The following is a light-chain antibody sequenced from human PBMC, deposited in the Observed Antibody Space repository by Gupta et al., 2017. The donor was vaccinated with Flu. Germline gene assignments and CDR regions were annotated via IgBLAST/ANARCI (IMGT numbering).Light chain of an antibody. Sequence: QSVLTPPPSVSAAPGRPVTISCTGPSSDFGSGFDVHWYQHLPGSAPKLLIYDTYNRPSGVPDRFSGFKSGTSASLAITGLQAEDEADYYCQTYDSSLSGSVFGGGTKLTVL. V-gene: IGLV1-40*01. CDR1: SSDFGSGFD. J-gene: IGLJ2*01. CDR2: DTY. CDR3: QTYDSSLSGSV.